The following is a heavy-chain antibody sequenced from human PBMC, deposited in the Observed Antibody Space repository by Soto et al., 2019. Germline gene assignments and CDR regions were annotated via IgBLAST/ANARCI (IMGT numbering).Heavy chain of an antibody. CDR3: ARDGNYDFLRGYSSHFGYYCMDV. CDR1: GYTFTSYG. D-gene: IGHD3-3*01. Sequence: QVQLVQSGAEVKKPGASVKVSCKASGYTFTSYGISWVRQAPGQGLEWMGWISGYNGNTNYAQKLQGRVTMTTDTATSTANMELRSLRFDDTAVYYCARDGNYDFLRGYSSHFGYYCMDVWGQGTTLAVSS. CDR2: ISGYNGNT. V-gene: IGHV1-18*04. J-gene: IGHJ6*02.